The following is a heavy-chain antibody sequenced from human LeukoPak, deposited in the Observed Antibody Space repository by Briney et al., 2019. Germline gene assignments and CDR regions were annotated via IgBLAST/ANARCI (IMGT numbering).Heavy chain of an antibody. V-gene: IGHV5-10-1*01. Sequence: GESLRISCKGSGYSFSNYWISWVRQMPGKGLEWMGRTTPSAYYTNYSPSFQGHVTISADKSISTAYLQWSGLKASDTAVYYCARHRDCSSGACYPDYWGQGTLVSVSS. CDR3: ARHRDCSSGACYPDY. CDR2: TTPSAYYT. D-gene: IGHD2-15*01. J-gene: IGHJ4*02. CDR1: GYSFSNYW.